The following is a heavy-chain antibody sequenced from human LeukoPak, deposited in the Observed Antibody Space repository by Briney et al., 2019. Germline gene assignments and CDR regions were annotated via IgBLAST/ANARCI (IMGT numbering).Heavy chain of an antibody. Sequence: PGGSLRLSCSASGFTFGNYAMCWVRQAPGKGLEWLSAISGSGGSTFYADSVKGRFTISRDNSRNTLYLQINSPRADDTAIYYCAKLAAAGTDVWGQGTLVAVSS. CDR2: ISGSGGST. V-gene: IGHV3-23*01. CDR3: AKLAAAGTDV. J-gene: IGHJ4*02. D-gene: IGHD6-13*01. CDR1: GFTFGNYA.